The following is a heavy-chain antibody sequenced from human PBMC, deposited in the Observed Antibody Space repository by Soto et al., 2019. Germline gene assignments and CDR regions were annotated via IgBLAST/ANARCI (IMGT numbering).Heavy chain of an antibody. Sequence: GESLKISCAASGFTFSNAWMNWVRQAPGKGLEWVGRIKSKTDGGTTDYAAPVKGRFTISRDDSKNTLYLQMNSLKTEDTAVYYCTTEEVRWEKGGNYYFDYWGQGTLVTVSS. CDR1: GFTFSNAW. CDR2: IKSKTDGGTT. J-gene: IGHJ4*02. CDR3: TTEEVRWEKGGNYYFDY. V-gene: IGHV3-15*07. D-gene: IGHD4-17*01.